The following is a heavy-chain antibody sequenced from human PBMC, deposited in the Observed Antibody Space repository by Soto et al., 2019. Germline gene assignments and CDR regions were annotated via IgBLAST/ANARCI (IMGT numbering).Heavy chain of an antibody. CDR1: GFTFSSYS. D-gene: IGHD3-3*01. V-gene: IGHV3-21*01. J-gene: IGHJ4*02. CDR3: AREKPSGYYNFDY. CDR2: ISSSSSYI. Sequence: PGGSLRLSCAASGFTFSSYSMNWVRQAPGKGLEWVSSISSSSSYIYYADSVKGRFTISRDNAKNSLYLQMNSLRAEDTAVYYCAREKPSGYYNFDYWGQGTLVTVS.